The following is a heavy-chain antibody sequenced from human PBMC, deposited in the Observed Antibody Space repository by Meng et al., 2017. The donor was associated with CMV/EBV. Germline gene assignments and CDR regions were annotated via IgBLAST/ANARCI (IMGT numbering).Heavy chain of an antibody. CDR1: GFSFSSNY. V-gene: IGHV3-66*01. D-gene: IGHD2-21*01. J-gene: IGHJ5*02. CDR2: IYGSGNT. Sequence: LVGSWGGLVRPGGSLRLSCTASGFSFSSNYMSWVRQAPGKGLEWISIIYGSGNTYYGDSVKGRFTISRDNFRNTLYLQMNSLRAEDTAVYYCAREIPQAWASWGQGTLVTVSS. CDR3: AREIPQAWAS.